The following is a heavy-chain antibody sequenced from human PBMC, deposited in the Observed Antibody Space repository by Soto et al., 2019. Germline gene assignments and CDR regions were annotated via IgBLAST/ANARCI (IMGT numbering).Heavy chain of an antibody. D-gene: IGHD2-2*01. V-gene: IGHV3-23*01. CDR1: GFTFSMSA. CDR3: ATVHSTSRSFDY. CDR2: TGLNGRTT. J-gene: IGHJ4*02. Sequence: EVQLLESGGGLVQPGGSLRLSCAASGFTFSMSAMSWVRQAPGKGLEWVSTTGLNGRTTYYADSVKGRSTVSRDNSKNTLHLQMNSLRAEDTAVYYCATVHSTSRSFDYWGQGTLVTVSS.